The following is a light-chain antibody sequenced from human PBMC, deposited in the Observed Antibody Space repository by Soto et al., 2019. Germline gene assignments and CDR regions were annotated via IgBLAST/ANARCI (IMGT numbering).Light chain of an antibody. CDR1: SSDVGSYNY. CDR3: SSYTSISTRV. V-gene: IGLV2-14*01. CDR2: EVS. Sequence: QSALIQPASVSGSHGQSITISCTGTSSDVGSYNYVSWYQQHPGKAPKLMIYEVSNRPSGVSNRFSGSKSGNTASLTISGLQAEDEANYYCSSYTSISTRVFGGGTQLTVL. J-gene: IGLJ3*02.